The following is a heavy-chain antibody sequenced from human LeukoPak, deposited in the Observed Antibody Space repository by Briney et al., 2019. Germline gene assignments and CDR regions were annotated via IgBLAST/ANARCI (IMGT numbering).Heavy chain of an antibody. J-gene: IGHJ4*02. CDR1: GFTFSSYS. CDR3: ARYLITFGGVIVDYFDY. CDR2: ISSSSSYI. Sequence: GGSLRLSCAASGFTFSSYSMNWVRQAPGKGLEWVSSISSSSSYIYYADSVKGRFTISRDNAKNSLYLQMNSLRAEDTAVYYCARYLITFGGVIVDYFDYWGREPWSPSPQ. V-gene: IGHV3-21*01. D-gene: IGHD3-16*02.